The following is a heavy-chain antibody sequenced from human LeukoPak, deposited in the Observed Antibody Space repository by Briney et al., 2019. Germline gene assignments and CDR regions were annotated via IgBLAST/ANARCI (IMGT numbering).Heavy chain of an antibody. J-gene: IGHJ4*02. Sequence: GGSLRLSCSASGFTFSSYAMSWVRQAPGKGLEWVSALSGSGGSTYYADSVKGRFTISRDNSKNTLYLQMNSLRAEDTAVYYCAKDRFWSGYDESFDYWCQGTLVTVSS. CDR3: AKDRFWSGYDESFDY. D-gene: IGHD3-3*01. CDR2: LSGSGGST. V-gene: IGHV3-23*01. CDR1: GFTFSSYA.